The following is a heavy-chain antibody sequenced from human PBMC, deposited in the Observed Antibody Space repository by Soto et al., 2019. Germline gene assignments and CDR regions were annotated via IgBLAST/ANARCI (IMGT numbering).Heavy chain of an antibody. D-gene: IGHD4-4*01. V-gene: IGHV3-23*01. J-gene: IGHJ4*02. CDR3: ARVASDYMNSFDH. Sequence: DVQLLESGGGLVQPGGSLRLSCAASGFTFNAYAMTWVRQAPGKGLEWVSAIGGSGGNRYYAGSVRGRFTISRDNSKDTVDMQKNSLRVEDTGVYYCARVASDYMNSFDHWGKGILVSVSS. CDR2: IGGSGGNR. CDR1: GFTFNAYA.